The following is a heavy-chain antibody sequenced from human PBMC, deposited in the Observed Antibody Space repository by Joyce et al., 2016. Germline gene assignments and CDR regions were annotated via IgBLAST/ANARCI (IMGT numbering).Heavy chain of an antibody. Sequence: QVHLVQSGAEVKMPGSSVKVSCTASGVSFGAQTFTWVRRTPGQGLEWKVRIIPCFVTPHDGEEFQGTGAITADTGTSTVFMEVRSLTSDDTAMYYCASGVAGYCSSSTCPRPLDVWGQGTMVIVS. D-gene: IGHD2-2*01. V-gene: IGHV1-69*14. CDR1: GVSFGAQT. J-gene: IGHJ3*01. CDR3: ASGVAGYCSSSTCPRPLDV. CDR2: IIPCFVTP.